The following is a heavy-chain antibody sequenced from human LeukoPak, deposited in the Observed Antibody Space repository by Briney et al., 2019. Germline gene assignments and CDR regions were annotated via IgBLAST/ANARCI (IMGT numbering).Heavy chain of an antibody. D-gene: IGHD3-22*01. J-gene: IGHJ3*02. CDR2: IYYSGST. V-gene: IGHV4-59*12. CDR1: GGSISNY. CDR3: AKSNGYGLIDI. Sequence: SETLSLTCTVSGGSISNYWSWIRQPPGKGLEWIGYIYYSGSTNYKPSLKSRVTISVDTSKNQFSLKLNSVTAADTAVYYCAKSNGYGLIDIWGQGTMVTVSS.